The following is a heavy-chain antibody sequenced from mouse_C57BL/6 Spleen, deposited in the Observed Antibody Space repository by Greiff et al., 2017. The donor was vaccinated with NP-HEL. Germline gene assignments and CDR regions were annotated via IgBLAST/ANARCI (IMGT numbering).Heavy chain of an antibody. V-gene: IGHV1-82*01. Sequence: QVQLQQSGPELVKPGASVKISCKASGYAFSSSWMNWVKQRPGKGLEWIGRIYPGDGATNYNGKFKGKATLTADKSSSPAYMQLSSLTSEDSAVYFCARRKAYYSNYNAMDYWGQGTSVTVSS. J-gene: IGHJ4*01. CDR1: GYAFSSSW. CDR2: IYPGDGAT. CDR3: ARRKAYYSNYNAMDY. D-gene: IGHD2-5*01.